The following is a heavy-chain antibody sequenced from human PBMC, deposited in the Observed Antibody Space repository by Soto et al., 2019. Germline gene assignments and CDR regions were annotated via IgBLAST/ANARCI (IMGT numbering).Heavy chain of an antibody. CDR3: ARDRNGEKYCSGGSCYSSYMDV. CDR1: GFTFSSYG. V-gene: IGHV3-33*01. J-gene: IGHJ6*03. D-gene: IGHD2-15*01. CDR2: IWYDGSNK. Sequence: GGSLRLSCAASGFTFSSYGMHWVRQAPGKGLEWVAVIWYDGSNKYYADSVKGRFTISRDNSKNTLYLQMNSLMAEDTAVYYCARDRNGEKYCSGGSCYSSYMDVWGKGTTVTVSS.